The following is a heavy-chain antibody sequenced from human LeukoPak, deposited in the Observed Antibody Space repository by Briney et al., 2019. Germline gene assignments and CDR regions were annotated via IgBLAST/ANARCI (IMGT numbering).Heavy chain of an antibody. CDR1: GYTFTDYY. V-gene: IGHV1-2*02. Sequence: ASVKVSCKASGYTFTDYYIHWVRQAPGQGLEWMGWINPNSGGTNSAQKFQGRVTMTRDTSVSTAYMELRSLTSDDTAVYYCTRGHVAVAGTTDYWGQGTLVTVSS. CDR3: TRGHVAVAGTTDY. CDR2: INPNSGGT. D-gene: IGHD6-19*01. J-gene: IGHJ4*02.